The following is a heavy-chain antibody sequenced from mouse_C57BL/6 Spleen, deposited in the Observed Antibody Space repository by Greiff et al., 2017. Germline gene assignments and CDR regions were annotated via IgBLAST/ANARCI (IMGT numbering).Heavy chain of an antibody. Sequence: QVQLQQPGAELVKPGASVKMSCKASGYTFTSYWITWVKQWPGQGLEWIGDIYPGSGSTNYNEKFKSKATLTVDTSSSTAYMQLSSLPSEDSAVYYWAAGSSGYSWFAYWGQGTLVTVSA. J-gene: IGHJ3*01. V-gene: IGHV1-55*01. CDR3: AAGSSGYSWFAY. CDR1: GYTFTSYW. D-gene: IGHD3-2*02. CDR2: IYPGSGST.